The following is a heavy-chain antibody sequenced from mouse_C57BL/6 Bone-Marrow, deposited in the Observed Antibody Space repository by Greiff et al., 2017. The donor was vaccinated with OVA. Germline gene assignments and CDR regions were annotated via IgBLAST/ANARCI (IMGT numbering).Heavy chain of an antibody. D-gene: IGHD2-1*01. V-gene: IGHV5-9-1*02. Sequence: EVKLMESGEGLVKPGGSLKLSCAASGFTFSSYAMSWVRQTPEKRLEWVAYISSGGDYIYYADTVTGRFNISRDNARNTRYLQMSSLTSEDTAMYYCTRLLDAMDYWGQGTSVTVSS. CDR1: GFTFSSYA. CDR2: ISSGGDYI. J-gene: IGHJ4*01. CDR3: TRLLDAMDY.